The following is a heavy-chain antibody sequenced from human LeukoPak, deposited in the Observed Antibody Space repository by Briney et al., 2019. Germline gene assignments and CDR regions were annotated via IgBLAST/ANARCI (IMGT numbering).Heavy chain of an antibody. Sequence: ASVKVSCKAFGYTFTSYYTHWVRQAPGQGLEWMGIINPSGGSTTYAQKFQDRVTMTRDTSTSTVYMELSSLRSEDTAVYYCAAEVYCSGGSCMIYYYYGMDVWGQGTTVTVSS. CDR1: GYTFTSYY. J-gene: IGHJ6*02. CDR3: AAEVYCSGGSCMIYYYYGMDV. V-gene: IGHV1-46*01. CDR2: INPSGGST. D-gene: IGHD2-15*01.